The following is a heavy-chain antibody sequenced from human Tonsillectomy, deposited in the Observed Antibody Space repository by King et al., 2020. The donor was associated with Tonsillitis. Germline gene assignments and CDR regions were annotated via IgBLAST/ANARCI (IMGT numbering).Heavy chain of an antibody. CDR1: GYTFTDYY. D-gene: IGHD3-10*01. V-gene: IGHV1-2*02. CDR3: ALLEF. CDR2: IKPKSGET. J-gene: IGHJ4*02. Sequence: QLVQSGAEVKKPGASVKVSCEASGYTFTDYYMHWVRQAPGQGLEWSGWIKPKSGETRYGKKFQGRVPMTRDTSISTAYMEVTSLRSDDTAVYYCALLEFWGQGTLVTVSS.